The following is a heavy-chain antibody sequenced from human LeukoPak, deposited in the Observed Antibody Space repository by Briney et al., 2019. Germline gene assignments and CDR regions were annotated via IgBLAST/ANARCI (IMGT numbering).Heavy chain of an antibody. CDR3: ARHGDGYKGYFDY. Sequence: PSQTLSLTCTVSGGSISSNSYDWSWIRQPAGKGLEWIGRIYTSGSTNYNPSLKSRVTISVDTSKNQFSLKLSSVTAADTAVYYCARHGDGYKGYFDYWGQGTLVTVSS. CDR1: GGSISSNSYD. D-gene: IGHD5-24*01. CDR2: IYTSGST. V-gene: IGHV4-61*02. J-gene: IGHJ4*02.